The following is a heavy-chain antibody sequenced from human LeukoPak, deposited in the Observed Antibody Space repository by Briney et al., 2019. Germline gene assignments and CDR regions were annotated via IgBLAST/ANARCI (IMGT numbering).Heavy chain of an antibody. CDR3: ARHSRSYRFDP. Sequence: SETLSLTCSVSGGSINTYYWSWIRQPPGKGLEWIGYIYYSGSTNYNPSLKSRLTISVDTSKNQFSLKLSSVTAADTAVYYCARHSRSYRFDPWGQGTLVTVSS. V-gene: IGHV4-59*08. CDR2: IYYSGST. CDR1: GGSINTYY. D-gene: IGHD2-2*01. J-gene: IGHJ5*02.